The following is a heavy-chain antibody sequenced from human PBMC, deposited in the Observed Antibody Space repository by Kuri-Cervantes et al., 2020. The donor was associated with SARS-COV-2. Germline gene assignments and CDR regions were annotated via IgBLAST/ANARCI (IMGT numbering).Heavy chain of an antibody. CDR3: ARADLSDFAFDI. D-gene: IGHD2-21*01. Sequence: GGSLRLSCADSGFTFSSYNMNWVRQAPGKGLEWVSYISSSSSYIYYADSLKGRFTISRDNAKNSLYLQMNSLRAEDTAVYYCARADLSDFAFDIWGQGTMVTVSS. V-gene: IGHV3-21*01. CDR1: GFTFSSYN. J-gene: IGHJ3*02. CDR2: ISSSSSYI.